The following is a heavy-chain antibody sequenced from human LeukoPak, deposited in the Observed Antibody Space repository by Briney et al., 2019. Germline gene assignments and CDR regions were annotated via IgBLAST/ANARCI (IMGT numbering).Heavy chain of an antibody. CDR1: GFTFSSYA. V-gene: IGHV3-30-3*01. D-gene: IGHD3-10*01. Sequence: GRSLRLSCAASGFTFSSYAMHWVRQAPGKGLEWVAVISYDGSNKYYADSVKGRFTISRDNSKNTLYLQMNSLRAEDTAVYYCARGVRFYYGSGSYDYWGQGTLVTVSS. CDR3: ARGVRFYYGSGSYDY. J-gene: IGHJ4*02. CDR2: ISYDGSNK.